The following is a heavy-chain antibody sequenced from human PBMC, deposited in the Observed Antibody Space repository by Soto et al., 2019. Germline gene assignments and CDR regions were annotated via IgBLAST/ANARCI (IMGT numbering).Heavy chain of an antibody. CDR1: GFSFSSYA. D-gene: IGHD6-6*01. CDR3: AKSSSVEWLQH. J-gene: IGHJ1*01. CDR2: ISGGGEAT. V-gene: IGHV3-23*01. Sequence: EVQLLESGGGLVQPGGSLRLSCVVSGFSFSSYAMSWVRQAPGKGLEWVSGISGGGEATYFADSVKARFSISRDNSKNTVFLEISSLRVEDTAVYYCAKSSSVEWLQHWGQGTLVVVSS.